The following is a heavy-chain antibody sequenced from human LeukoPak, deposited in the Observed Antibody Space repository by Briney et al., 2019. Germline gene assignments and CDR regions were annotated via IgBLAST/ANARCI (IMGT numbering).Heavy chain of an antibody. Sequence: GGSLRLSCAASGFTFSSYAMSWVRQAPGKGLKWVSVISGSGGNTYYADSVKGRFTISRDNSKNTLYLQMNSLRAEDTAIYYCAKDGKGAPVAGTGYFDYWGQGTLVTVSS. J-gene: IGHJ4*02. CDR3: AKDGKGAPVAGTGYFDY. CDR2: ISGSGGNT. V-gene: IGHV3-23*01. CDR1: GFTFSSYA. D-gene: IGHD6-19*01.